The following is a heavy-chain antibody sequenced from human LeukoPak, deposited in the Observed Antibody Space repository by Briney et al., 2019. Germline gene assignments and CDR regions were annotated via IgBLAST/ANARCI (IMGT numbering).Heavy chain of an antibody. CDR3: AREGRRITMVRGVNYFDY. D-gene: IGHD3-10*01. V-gene: IGHV1-69*05. J-gene: IGHJ4*02. Sequence: GASVKVSCKASGGTFSSYAISWVRQAPGQGFEWMGRIIPIFGTANYAQKFQGRVTITTDESTSTAYMELSSLRSEDTAVYYCAREGRRITMVRGVNYFDYWGQGTLVAVSS. CDR1: GGTFSSYA. CDR2: IIPIFGTA.